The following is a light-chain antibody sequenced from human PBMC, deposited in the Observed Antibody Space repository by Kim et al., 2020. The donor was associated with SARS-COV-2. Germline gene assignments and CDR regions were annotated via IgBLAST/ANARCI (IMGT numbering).Light chain of an antibody. CDR2: GAS. Sequence: PGKTATRSCLASQSVSSSFLAWYQQRAGQAPRLLVYGASNRATGLPDRCSGRGYETDFTLTISRLEPEDFAVYYCQHFRSSPPRYTFGQGTKREI. CDR1: QSVSSSF. J-gene: IGKJ2*01. V-gene: IGKV3-20*01. CDR3: QHFRSSPPRYT.